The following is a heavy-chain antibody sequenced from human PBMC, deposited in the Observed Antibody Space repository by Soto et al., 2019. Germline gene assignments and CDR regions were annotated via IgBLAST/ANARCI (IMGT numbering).Heavy chain of an antibody. V-gene: IGHV3-21*01. CDR3: ARDPKYYASSGSPDY. J-gene: IGHJ4*02. D-gene: IGHD3-22*01. Sequence: GGSLRLSCAASGFTFSSYSMNWVRRAPGKGLEWVSSISSSSSYIYYADSVKGRFTISRDNAKNSLYLQMNSLRAEDTAVYYCARDPKYYASSGSPDYWGQGTLVTVSS. CDR1: GFTFSSYS. CDR2: ISSSSSYI.